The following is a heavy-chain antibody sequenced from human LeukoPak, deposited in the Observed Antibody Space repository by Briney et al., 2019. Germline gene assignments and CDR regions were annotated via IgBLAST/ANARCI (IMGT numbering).Heavy chain of an antibody. CDR2: INPNSGGT. J-gene: IGHJ4*02. CDR3: ATHPGTTGTWAFDY. Sequence: ASVKVSCKASGYTFTCYYMHWVRQAPGQGLEWRGWINPNSGGTNYAQKFQGRVTMTRDTSISTAYMELSRLRSDDTAVYYCATHPGTTGTWAFDYWGQGTLVTVSS. D-gene: IGHD1-1*01. CDR1: GYTFTCYY. V-gene: IGHV1-2*02.